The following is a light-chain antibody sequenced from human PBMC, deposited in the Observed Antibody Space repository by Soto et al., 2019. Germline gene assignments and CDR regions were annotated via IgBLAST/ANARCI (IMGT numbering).Light chain of an antibody. CDR1: QYITSY. CDR2: GAS. V-gene: IGKV3-20*01. CDR3: QEYGSSPRI. J-gene: IGKJ1*01. Sequence: DIDVSQSPDSLSFSAGEGATLTSRASQYITSYLAWYQQIPGQAPRLLIYGASSRATGIPDRFSGSGSGTAFTLTISSLQPEDFARYYCQEYGSSPRIFGQGTKVDIK.